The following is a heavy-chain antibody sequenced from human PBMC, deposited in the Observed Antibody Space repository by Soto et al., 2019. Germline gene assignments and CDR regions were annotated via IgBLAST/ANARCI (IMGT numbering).Heavy chain of an antibody. J-gene: IGHJ6*02. CDR3: AREWPRDVAGRVWSTYYYYYGMDV. D-gene: IGHD6-19*01. CDR2: ISAYNGNT. Sequence: QVQLVQSGAEVKKPGASVKVSCKASGYTFTSYGISWVRQAPGQGLEWMGWISAYNGNTNYAQKLQGRVTMTTDTSTSTAYMELRSLRSDDTAVYYCAREWPRDVAGRVWSTYYYYYGMDVWGQGTTVTVSS. CDR1: GYTFTSYG. V-gene: IGHV1-18*04.